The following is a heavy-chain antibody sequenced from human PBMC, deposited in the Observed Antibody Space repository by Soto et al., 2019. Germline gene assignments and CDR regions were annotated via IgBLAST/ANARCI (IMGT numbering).Heavy chain of an antibody. V-gene: IGHV4-39*01. D-gene: IGHD3-22*01. CDR2: FFIGGNT. J-gene: IGHJ5*01. CDR3: ARLGGFYQSLDS. CDR1: GGSVTGGSISSTTYY. Sequence: PSETLSLTCTVSGGSVTGGSISSTTYYWGWMRQPPGKGLEWIASFFIGGNTYYNPSLKSRVTTSVDSSKNQFSLNLTSVSAADTAVYYCARLGGFYQSLDSWGQGTLVTVSS.